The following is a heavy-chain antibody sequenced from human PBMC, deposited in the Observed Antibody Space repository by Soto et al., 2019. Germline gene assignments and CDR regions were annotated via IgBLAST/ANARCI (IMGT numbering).Heavy chain of an antibody. CDR3: ARHNRSLQQVLVYYYGMDV. V-gene: IGHV5-51*01. CDR2: IYPGDSDT. D-gene: IGHD1-1*01. Sequence: GESLKISCKGSGYRFTSYWIGWVRQMPGKGLEWMGIIYPGDSDTRYSPSFQGQVTISADKSISTAYLQWSSLKASDTAIYYCARHNRSLQQVLVYYYGMDVWGQGTTVTVSS. J-gene: IGHJ6*02. CDR1: GYRFTSYW.